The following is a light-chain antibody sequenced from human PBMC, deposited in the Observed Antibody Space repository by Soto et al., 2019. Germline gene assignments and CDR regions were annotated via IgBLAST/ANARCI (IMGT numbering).Light chain of an antibody. CDR1: QSVSSSY. J-gene: IGKJ1*01. Sequence: EIVLTHSPVTLSLSPGERATLSCRASQSVSSSYLAWYQQKPGQAPRLLIYGASSRATGIPDRFSGSGSGTDFTLTISRLEPEDFAVYYCQQYGSSPWTFGQGTKVDIK. CDR2: GAS. CDR3: QQYGSSPWT. V-gene: IGKV3-20*01.